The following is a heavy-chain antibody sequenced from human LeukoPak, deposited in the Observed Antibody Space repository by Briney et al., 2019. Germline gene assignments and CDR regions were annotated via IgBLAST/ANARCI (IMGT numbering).Heavy chain of an antibody. CDR2: ISAYNGNT. CDR1: GYTFTSYG. CDR3: ARDASSSWFYYFDY. V-gene: IGHV1-18*01. D-gene: IGHD6-13*01. Sequence: ASVKVSCKASGYTFTSYGISWVRQAPGQGLEWMGWISAYNGNTNYAQKLQGRVTMTTDTSTSTAYMELRSLRSDDTAVYYCARDASSSWFYYFDYWGQGTLVTVSS. J-gene: IGHJ4*02.